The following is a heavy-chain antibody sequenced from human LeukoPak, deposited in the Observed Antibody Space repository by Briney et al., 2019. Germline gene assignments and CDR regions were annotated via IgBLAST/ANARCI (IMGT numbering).Heavy chain of an antibody. CDR3: AERGITMIGGV. J-gene: IGHJ6*04. CDR2: ISSSGSTI. V-gene: IGHV3-48*03. CDR1: GFTFSSYE. D-gene: IGHD3-10*02. Sequence: GGSLRLSCTASGFTFSSYEMNWVRQAPGKGLEWVSYISSSGSTIYYADSVKGRFTISRDNAKNSLYLQMNSLRAEDTAVYYCAERGITMIGGVWGKGTTVTISS.